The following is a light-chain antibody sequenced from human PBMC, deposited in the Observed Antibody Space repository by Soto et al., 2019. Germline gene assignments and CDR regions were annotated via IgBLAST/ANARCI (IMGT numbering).Light chain of an antibody. CDR2: AAS. CDR1: QSISSY. Sequence: DFQFTQSPSSLSASVGDRVAITCRASQSISSYLNWYTQKPGQAPKLLIFAASSLQSGVPSRFSGSGAGTDCTRTVSSLQPEDVQTDYCQQSYTSSITFGLGTRLEIK. J-gene: IGKJ5*01. V-gene: IGKV1-39*01. CDR3: QQSYTSSIT.